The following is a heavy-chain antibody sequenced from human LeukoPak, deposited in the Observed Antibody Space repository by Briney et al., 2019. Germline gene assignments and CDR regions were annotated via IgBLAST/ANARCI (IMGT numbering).Heavy chain of an antibody. J-gene: IGHJ4*02. V-gene: IGHV1-69*04. CDR2: IIPILGIA. Sequence: ASVKVSCKASGGTFSSYAISWVRQAPGQGLEWMGRIIPILGIANYAQKFQGRVTITADNSTSTAYMELSSLRSEDTAVYYCARVGYYYGAGSHFKALDSWGQGTLVIVSS. CDR1: GGTFSSYA. CDR3: ARVGYYYGAGSHFKALDS. D-gene: IGHD3-10*01.